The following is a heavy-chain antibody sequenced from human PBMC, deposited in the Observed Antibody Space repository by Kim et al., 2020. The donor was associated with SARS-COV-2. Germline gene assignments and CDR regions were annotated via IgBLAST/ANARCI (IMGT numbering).Heavy chain of an antibody. J-gene: IGHJ4*02. Sequence: GGSLRLSCAASGFTFSSYWMSWVRQAPGKGLEWVANIKQDGSEKYYVDSVKGRFTISRDNAKNSLYLQMNSLRAEDTAVYYCAREFGYCSSTSCYFDYWGQGTLVTVSS. V-gene: IGHV3-7*03. D-gene: IGHD2-2*01. CDR3: AREFGYCSSTSCYFDY. CDR1: GFTFSSYW. CDR2: IKQDGSEK.